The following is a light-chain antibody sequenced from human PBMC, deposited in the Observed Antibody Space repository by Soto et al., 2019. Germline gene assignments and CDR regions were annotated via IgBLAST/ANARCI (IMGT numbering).Light chain of an antibody. Sequence: QSVLTQPASVSGSPGQSITISCTGTSSDVGGYNYVSWYQQHPGKAPKLMIYDVSNRPSGVSNRFSGSKSGNTASLTISGLQAEDEADYYCSSYAGNNIFYVFGTGTXVTVL. V-gene: IGLV2-14*01. J-gene: IGLJ1*01. CDR2: DVS. CDR1: SSDVGGYNY. CDR3: SSYAGNNIFYV.